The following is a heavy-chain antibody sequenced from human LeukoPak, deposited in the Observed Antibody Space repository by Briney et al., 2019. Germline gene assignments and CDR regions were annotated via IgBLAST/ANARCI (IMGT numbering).Heavy chain of an antibody. D-gene: IGHD3-22*01. CDR3: ARDGPRKYYYDSSGYFDY. V-gene: IGHV4-4*07. J-gene: IGHJ4*02. CDR2: IYTSGST. Sequence: PSETLSLTCAVYGGSFSGYYWSWIRQPAGKGLEWIGRIYTSGSTNYNPSLKSRVTMSVDTSKNQFSLKLSSVTAADTAVYYCARDGPRKYYYDSSGYFDYWGQGTLVTVSS. CDR1: GGSFSGYY.